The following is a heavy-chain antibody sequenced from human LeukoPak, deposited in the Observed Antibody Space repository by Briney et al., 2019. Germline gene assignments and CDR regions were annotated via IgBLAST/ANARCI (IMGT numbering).Heavy chain of an antibody. J-gene: IGHJ4*02. CDR2: IYYSGST. D-gene: IGHD3-3*01. CDR1: GGSISSSSYY. V-gene: IGHV4-39*01. CDR3: ARLIYDFWSGYYSLFDY. Sequence: SETLSLTCTVSGGSISSSSYYWGWIRQPPGKGLEWIGSIYYSGSTYYNPSHKSRVTISVDTSKNQFSLKLSSVTAADTAVYYCARLIYDFWSGYYSLFDYWGQGTLVTVSS.